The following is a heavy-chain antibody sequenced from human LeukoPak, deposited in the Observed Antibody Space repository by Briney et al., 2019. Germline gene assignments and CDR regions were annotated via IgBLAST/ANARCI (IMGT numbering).Heavy chain of an antibody. D-gene: IGHD3-9*01. V-gene: IGHV3-30*02. CDR3: ARDDPTGGDPTTYYDILTYYYYGMDV. CDR1: GFTFSSYG. J-gene: IGHJ6*02. CDR2: IRYDGSNK. Sequence: GGSLRLSCAASGFTFSSYGMHWVRQAPGKGLEWVAFIRYDGSNKYYADSVKGRFTISRDNSKNTLYLQMNSLRAEDTAVYYCARDDPTGGDPTTYYDILTYYYYGMDVWGQGTTVTVSS.